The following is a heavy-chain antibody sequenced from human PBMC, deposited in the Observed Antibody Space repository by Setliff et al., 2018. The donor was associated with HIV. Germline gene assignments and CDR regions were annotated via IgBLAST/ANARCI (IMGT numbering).Heavy chain of an antibody. CDR3: AREDYNNYWEYWYFDL. J-gene: IGHJ2*01. CDR1: GFTFSAYA. CDR2: ISGGGNMV. V-gene: IGHV3-21*05. D-gene: IGHD4-4*01. Sequence: PGGSLRLSCEASGFTFSAYAMYWVRQAPGKGLEWVSHISGGGNMVDYADSVKGRFTISRDNAKNSLYLQMNSLRAEDTAMYYCAREDYNNYWEYWYFDLWGRGTLVTVSS.